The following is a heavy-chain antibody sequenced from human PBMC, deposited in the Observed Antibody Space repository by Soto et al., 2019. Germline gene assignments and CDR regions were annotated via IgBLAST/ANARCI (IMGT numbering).Heavy chain of an antibody. V-gene: IGHV3-73*02. J-gene: IGHJ4*02. CDR2: IRAKANNYST. CDR3: TTKDY. CDR1: GYSLSGSA. Sequence: EVQLVESGGGLVQPGGSLKLSCVAAGYSLSGSAIHWVRQASGKGLEWLGRIRAKANNYSTSYAASVNGRFTILIDDSKNTAYPQMNSLKIEDTTVYYCTTKDYWGRGSRVTVSS.